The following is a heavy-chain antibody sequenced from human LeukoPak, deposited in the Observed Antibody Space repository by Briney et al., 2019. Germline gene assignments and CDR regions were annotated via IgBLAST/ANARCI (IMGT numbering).Heavy chain of an antibody. Sequence: PGGSLRLSCAASGFTFSSYAMSWVRQAPGKGLEWLGYIYYSGSTDYNPSLKSRVTISVDTSKNQFSLKLSSVTAADTAVYYCASTVVTPWWFFDLWGRGTLVTVSS. CDR1: GFTFSSYA. CDR2: IYYSGST. J-gene: IGHJ2*01. V-gene: IGHV4-59*01. CDR3: ASTVVTPWWFFDL. D-gene: IGHD4-23*01.